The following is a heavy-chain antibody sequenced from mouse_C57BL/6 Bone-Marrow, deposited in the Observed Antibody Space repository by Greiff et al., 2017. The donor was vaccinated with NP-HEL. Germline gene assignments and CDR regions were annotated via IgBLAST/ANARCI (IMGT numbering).Heavy chain of an antibody. Sequence: QVQLQQPGAELVKPGASVKMSCKASGYTFTSYWITWVKQRTGQGLEWIGEIYPRSGNTYYNEKFKGKATLTADKSSSTAYMELRSLTSEDSAVYFCARGVIYYGNYDVYFDYWGQGTTLTVSS. J-gene: IGHJ2*01. D-gene: IGHD2-1*01. CDR3: ARGVIYYGNYDVYFDY. V-gene: IGHV1-81*01. CDR1: GYTFTSYW. CDR2: IYPRSGNT.